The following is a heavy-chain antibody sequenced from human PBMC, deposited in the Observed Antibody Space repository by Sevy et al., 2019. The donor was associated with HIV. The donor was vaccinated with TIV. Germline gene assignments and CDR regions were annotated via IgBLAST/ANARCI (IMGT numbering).Heavy chain of an antibody. CDR1: GFAVSSNF. CDR2: IYIGGST. D-gene: IGHD3-3*01. Sequence: GGSLRLSFAASGFAVSSNFMSWVRQAQGKGLDWVSVIYIGGSTYYADSVKGRFTISRDNSKNTLYLQMNSLRAEDTAVYYCARGKHISDYYGSFDYWGQGTLVTVSS. J-gene: IGHJ4*02. CDR3: ARGKHISDYYGSFDY. V-gene: IGHV3-53*01.